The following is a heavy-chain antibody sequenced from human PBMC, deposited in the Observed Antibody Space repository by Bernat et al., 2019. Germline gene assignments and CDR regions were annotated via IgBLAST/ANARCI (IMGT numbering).Heavy chain of an antibody. J-gene: IGHJ4*02. CDR1: GYSFTSYW. Sequence: EVQLVQSGAEVKKPGESLKISCKGSGYSFTSYWIGWVRQMPGKGLECMGIIYPGDSDTRYSPSFQGQVTISADKSISTAYLQWSSLKASDTAMYYCATSSGPYDYVWGSYRYTNYFDYWGQGTLVTVSS. CDR2: IYPGDSDT. CDR3: ATSSGPYDYVWGSYRYTNYFDY. V-gene: IGHV5-51*03. D-gene: IGHD3-16*02.